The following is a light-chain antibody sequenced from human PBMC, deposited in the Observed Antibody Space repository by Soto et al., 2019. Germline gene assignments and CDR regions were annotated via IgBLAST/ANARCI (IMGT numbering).Light chain of an antibody. Sequence: EIVMTQSPATLSVSPGARATLSCRASQSVSSNLAWYQQKPGQAPRLLIYGASTRATGIPARFSGSVSGTEFTLTISSLQSEDFAVYYCQQYNNWPYTFGQGTKLEIK. CDR3: QQYNNWPYT. CDR1: QSVSSN. CDR2: GAS. J-gene: IGKJ2*01. V-gene: IGKV3-15*01.